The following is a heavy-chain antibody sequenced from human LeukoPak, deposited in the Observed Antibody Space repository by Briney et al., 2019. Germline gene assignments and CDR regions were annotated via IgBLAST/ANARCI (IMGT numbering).Heavy chain of an antibody. CDR1: GYTFTSYG. CDR2: ISAYNGNT. V-gene: IGHV1-18*01. J-gene: IGHJ5*02. Sequence: ASVKVSCKASGYTFTSYGISWVRHAPGQGLEWMGWISAYNGNTNYAQKLQGRVTMTTDTSTSTAYMELRSRRSDDTAVYYCARDYGRDSNYWFDPWGQGTLVTVSS. CDR3: ARDYGRDSNYWFDP. D-gene: IGHD4-11*01.